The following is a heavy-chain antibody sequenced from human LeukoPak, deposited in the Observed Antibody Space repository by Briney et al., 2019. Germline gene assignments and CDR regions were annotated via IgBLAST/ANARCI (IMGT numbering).Heavy chain of an antibody. CDR3: ARVKGSYCSGGSCYRYYYYGMDV. Sequence: GASVKVSCTASGGTFSSYAISWVRQAPGQGLEWMGGIIPIFGTANYAQKFQGRVTITADESTSTAYMELSSLRSEDTAVYYCARVKGSYCSGGSCYRYYYYGMDVWGQGTTVTVSS. J-gene: IGHJ6*02. D-gene: IGHD2-15*01. CDR2: IIPIFGTA. CDR1: GGTFSSYA. V-gene: IGHV1-69*13.